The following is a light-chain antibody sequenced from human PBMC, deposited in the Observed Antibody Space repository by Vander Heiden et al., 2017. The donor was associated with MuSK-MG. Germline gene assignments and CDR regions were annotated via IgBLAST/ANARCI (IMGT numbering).Light chain of an antibody. CDR3: QWTMAFPSP. J-gene: IGKJ4*01. CDR1: QGISSW. Sequence: IQMTQTPSSVSASVGYRVTITCRASQGISSWLAWYQQKSGKAPNLLIYAASSLQSGIPQRFSGSGSGTDFTLTISILQPEDFATYYCQWTMAFPSPFGGGTKVXIK. CDR2: AAS. V-gene: IGKV1-12*02.